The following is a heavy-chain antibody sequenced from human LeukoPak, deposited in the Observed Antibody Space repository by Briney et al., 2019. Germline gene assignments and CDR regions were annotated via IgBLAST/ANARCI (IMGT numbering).Heavy chain of an antibody. CDR3: ARSDGGNSYGPLWFAP. Sequence: PGGSLRLPCAASGLTFSSYRMHCLRQAPGKGLVWVSRINSDGSSTSYADSVKGRFTISRDNAKNTLYLQMNSLRAEDTAVYYCARSDGGNSYGPLWFAPCGQGTLVTVSS. CDR1: GLTFSSYR. CDR2: INSDGSST. D-gene: IGHD5-18*01. V-gene: IGHV3-74*01. J-gene: IGHJ5*02.